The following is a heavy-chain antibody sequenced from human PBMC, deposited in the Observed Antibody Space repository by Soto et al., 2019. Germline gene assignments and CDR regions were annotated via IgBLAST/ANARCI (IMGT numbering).Heavy chain of an antibody. J-gene: IGHJ4*02. Sequence: EVQLVESGGGLVKPGGSLRLSCAASGFTFTNAWLTWVRQAPGKGLEWVGRIKSKTAGGTTDYAAPVKGRFSISRDDSKNTLYLQMNNLRTEDTAVYYCTTDGYGDYLRLRTFDYWGQGTLVTVSS. CDR1: GFTFTNAW. D-gene: IGHD4-17*01. CDR2: IKSKTAGGTT. CDR3: TTDGYGDYLRLRTFDY. V-gene: IGHV3-15*01.